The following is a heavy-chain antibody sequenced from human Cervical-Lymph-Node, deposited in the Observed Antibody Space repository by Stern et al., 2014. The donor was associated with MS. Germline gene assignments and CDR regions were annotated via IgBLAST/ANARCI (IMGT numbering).Heavy chain of an antibody. D-gene: IGHD3-3*01. CDR3: MMGSGYRHYFDY. J-gene: IGHJ4*02. CDR2: IDWNDKT. Sequence: QITLKESGPALVKPTQTLTLTCTFSGFSLVTSGVRVSWIRQPPGKALEWLARIDWNDKTFYNTSLMTRLTISKDTSKNQVVLTMTNVDPVDTATYARMMGSGYRHYFDYWGQGTPVTVS. CDR1: GFSLVTSGVR. V-gene: IGHV2-70*04.